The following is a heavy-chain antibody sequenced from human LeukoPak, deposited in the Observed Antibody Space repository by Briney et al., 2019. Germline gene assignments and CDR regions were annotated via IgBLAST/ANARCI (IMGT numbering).Heavy chain of an antibody. D-gene: IGHD3-22*01. Sequence: GGSLRLSCADSGFTFSSYAMSWVRQAPGKGLEWVSSISGSSTRTYYADSVKGRFTVSRDNPKNTLYLQMNSLRAEDTAVYYCAKQRDYYDSSGYYRGYYFDYWGQGTLVTVSS. J-gene: IGHJ4*02. V-gene: IGHV3-23*01. CDR2: ISGSSTRT. CDR3: AKQRDYYDSSGYYRGYYFDY. CDR1: GFTFSSYA.